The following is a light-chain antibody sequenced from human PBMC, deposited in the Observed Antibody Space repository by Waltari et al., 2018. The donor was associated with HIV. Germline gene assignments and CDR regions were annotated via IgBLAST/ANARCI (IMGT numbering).Light chain of an antibody. Sequence: DIQMTQSPSSLSASVGDRVPITCRASQSISSYLNWYQQKPGKAPKLLISAASSLQSGVPSRVSGSGSGTDFTLTISSLQPEDFATYYCQQSYSTPLTFGPGTKVDIK. CDR3: QQSYSTPLT. V-gene: IGKV1-39*01. J-gene: IGKJ3*01. CDR1: QSISSY. CDR2: AAS.